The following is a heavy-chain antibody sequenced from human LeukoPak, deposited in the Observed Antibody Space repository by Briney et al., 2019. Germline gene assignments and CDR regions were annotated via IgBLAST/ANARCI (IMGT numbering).Heavy chain of an antibody. D-gene: IGHD3-10*01. Sequence: SETLSLTCAVFGGSFSDYYWNWIRQPPGKGLEWIGEINHSGSTNSNPSLKSRVTISADTSKNQFSLKLSSVPAADTAVYYCARAPGEWFGELLAYYFDYWGQGTLVAVSS. CDR1: GGSFSDYY. CDR3: ARAPGEWFGELLAYYFDY. J-gene: IGHJ4*02. CDR2: INHSGST. V-gene: IGHV4-34*01.